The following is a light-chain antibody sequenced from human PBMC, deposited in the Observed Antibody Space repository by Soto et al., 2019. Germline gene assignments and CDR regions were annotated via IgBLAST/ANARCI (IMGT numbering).Light chain of an antibody. CDR2: EVS. CDR1: SSDVGGYNY. V-gene: IGLV2-8*01. Sequence: QSALTQPPSASGSPGQSVTISCTGTSSDVGGYNYVSWYQQHQGKAPKLMIYEVSKRPSGVPDRFSGSKSANTASLTVSGLQAEDEAYYYCSSYAGSNNLVFGGGTKLTVL. CDR3: SSYAGSNNLV. J-gene: IGLJ2*01.